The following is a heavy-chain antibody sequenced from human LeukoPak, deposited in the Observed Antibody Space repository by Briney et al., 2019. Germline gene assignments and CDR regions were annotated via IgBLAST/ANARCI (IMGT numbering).Heavy chain of an antibody. D-gene: IGHD3-22*01. CDR3: ASGSPSEYYYDSSGFSEPFRY. CDR2: IYTSGST. V-gene: IGHV4-4*07. CDR1: GGSISSYY. J-gene: IGHJ4*02. Sequence: SETLSLTCTVSGGSISSYYWSWIRQPAGEGLEWIGRIYTSGSTNYNPSLKSRVTMSVDTSKNQFSLKLSSVTAADTAVYYCASGSPSEYYYDSSGFSEPFRYWGQGTLVTVSS.